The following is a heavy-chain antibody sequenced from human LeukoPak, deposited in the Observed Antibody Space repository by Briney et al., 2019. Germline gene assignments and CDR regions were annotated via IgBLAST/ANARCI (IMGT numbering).Heavy chain of an antibody. D-gene: IGHD3-22*01. CDR1: GFTFSSYG. Sequence: GGSLRLSCAASGFTFSSYGMHWVRQAPGKGLEWVAFIRYDGSNKYYADSVKGRFTISRDNSKNTLYLQMNSLRAEDTAVYYCAKDYYDSSGGFCYWGQGTLVTVSS. J-gene: IGHJ4*02. CDR2: IRYDGSNK. CDR3: AKDYYDSSGGFCY. V-gene: IGHV3-30*02.